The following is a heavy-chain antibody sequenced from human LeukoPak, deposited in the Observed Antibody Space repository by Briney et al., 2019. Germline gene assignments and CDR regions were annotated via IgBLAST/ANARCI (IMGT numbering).Heavy chain of an antibody. CDR2: ISGSAGST. Sequence: GGSLRLSCAASVFTVSSYAMSWVRQAPGKGLEWDSTISGSAGSTYYADSVKGRFTISRDNSKNTLCLQMITLRAEDTAVYYCAKARGYCSGASCYSDFDSWGQGTLVTVSS. V-gene: IGHV3-23*01. CDR1: VFTVSSYA. J-gene: IGHJ4*02. CDR3: AKARGYCSGASCYSDFDS. D-gene: IGHD2-15*01.